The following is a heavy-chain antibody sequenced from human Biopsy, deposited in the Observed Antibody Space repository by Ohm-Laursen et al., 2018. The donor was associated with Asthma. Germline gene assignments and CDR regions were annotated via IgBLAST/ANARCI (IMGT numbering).Heavy chain of an antibody. CDR3: ARAYGGSFFSGSFDI. V-gene: IGHV3-53*01. J-gene: IGHJ3*02. D-gene: IGHD4-23*01. CDR1: GFAVSRDY. CDR2: IYSGGTS. Sequence: GSLRPSCAASGFAVSRDYMFWVRQAPGKGLEWVSVIYSGGTSHTADSVRGRFTISRDYSKNTLYLQMNSLRAEDTAVYYCARAYGGSFFSGSFDIWGQGTMVTVSS.